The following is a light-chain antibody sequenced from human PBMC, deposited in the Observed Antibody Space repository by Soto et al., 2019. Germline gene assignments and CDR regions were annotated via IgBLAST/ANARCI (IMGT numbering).Light chain of an antibody. CDR2: GAS. CDR3: QHYGSSPPYT. J-gene: IGKJ2*01. CDR1: QSVSRSF. V-gene: IGKV3-20*01. Sequence: EIVLSQSPGTLSLSPGERATLSCRASQSVSRSFLAWYQQRPGQAPRLLIYGASTRATGIPDRFSGSGSGTDFALTISRLEPEDFAVYYCQHYGSSPPYTFGQGTKLEIK.